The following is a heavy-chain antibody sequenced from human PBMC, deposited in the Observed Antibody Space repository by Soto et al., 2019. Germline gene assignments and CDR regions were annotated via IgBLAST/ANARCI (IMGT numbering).Heavy chain of an antibody. Sequence: GGSLRLSCTASEFTFGDYVLSWFRQAPGKGLEWVGFIRSKAYGEATDYAASVRGRFTISRDDSKSIAYLQMNSLKTEDSAVYYCEGHYPDSHFYYSYLAVWGKGTTVTVSS. CDR3: EGHYPDSHFYYSYLAV. V-gene: IGHV3-49*03. CDR2: IRSKAYGEAT. CDR1: EFTFGDYV. D-gene: IGHD4-17*01. J-gene: IGHJ6*03.